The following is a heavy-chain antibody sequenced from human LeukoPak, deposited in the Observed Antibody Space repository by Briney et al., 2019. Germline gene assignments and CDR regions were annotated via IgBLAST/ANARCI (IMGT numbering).Heavy chain of an antibody. CDR2: IYSVGTT. CDR1: GFTVSSNY. D-gene: IGHD5-24*01. J-gene: IGHJ4*02. CDR3: ARGLKDDYRLDY. Sequence: GGSLRLSCAASGFTVSSNYMTWVRQAPGKGLEWVSVIYSVGTTYYADSVKGRFTISRDNSKNTLYLQMNSLRGEDTAVYYCARGLKDDYRLDYWGQGTLVTVSS. V-gene: IGHV3-66*02.